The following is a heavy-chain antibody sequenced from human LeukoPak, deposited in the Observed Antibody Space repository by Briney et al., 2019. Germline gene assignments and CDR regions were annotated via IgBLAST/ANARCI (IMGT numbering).Heavy chain of an antibody. V-gene: IGHV4-59*08. CDR1: GGSISSSY. CDR3: ARSQYYVLDY. J-gene: IGHJ4*02. Sequence: SETLSLTCTVSGGSISSSYWNWIRQPPGKGLEWIGFIYYGGSTNYNPSLKSRVTISVDTSKNQFSLKLTSVTAADTAVYYCARSQYYVLDYWGQGTLITVSS. CDR2: IYYGGST. D-gene: IGHD3-10*02.